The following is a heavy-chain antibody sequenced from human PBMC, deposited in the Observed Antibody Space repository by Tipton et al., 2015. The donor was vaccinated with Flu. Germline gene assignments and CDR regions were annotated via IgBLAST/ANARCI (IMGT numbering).Heavy chain of an antibody. Sequence: SLRLSCAVSGFTFTRYGMSWVRQAPGKGLEWLSYISSSGNTISYADSVRGRFTISRDNTQKSLYLQLDSLRAEDTAIYYCATLTGDDYWGQGIMVTVSS. CDR2: ISSSGNTI. CDR3: ATLTGDDY. D-gene: IGHD7-27*01. CDR1: GFTFTRYG. V-gene: IGHV3-48*03. J-gene: IGHJ4*02.